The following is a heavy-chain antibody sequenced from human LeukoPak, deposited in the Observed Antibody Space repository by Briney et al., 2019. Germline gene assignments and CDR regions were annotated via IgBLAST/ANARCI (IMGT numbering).Heavy chain of an antibody. CDR2: KWYDGSNK. CDR1: GFTFSGYG. V-gene: IGHV3-33*01. CDR3: ARDRYYDSSGYYNLDY. J-gene: IGHJ4*02. Sequence: PGRSLRLSCAASGFTFSGYGFHWVRQAPGKGLEWVALKWYDGSNKYYADSVTGRFTVSRDNSKNTLYLQMNSLRAEDTAVYYCARDRYYDSSGYYNLDYWGQGTLVTVSS. D-gene: IGHD3-22*01.